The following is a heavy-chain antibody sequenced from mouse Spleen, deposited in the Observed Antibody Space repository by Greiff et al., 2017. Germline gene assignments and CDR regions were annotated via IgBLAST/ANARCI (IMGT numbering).Heavy chain of an antibody. CDR1: GYTFTSYW. CDR2: IDPSDSYT. CDR3: ARKEELLPWFAY. V-gene: IGHV1-50*01. J-gene: IGHJ3*01. D-gene: IGHD2-12*01. Sequence: QVQLQQPGAELVKPGASVKLSCKASGYTFTSYWMQWVKQRPGQGLEWIGEIDPSDSYTNYNQKFKGKATLTVDTSSSTAYMQLSSLTSEDSAVYYCARKEELLPWFAYWGQGTLVTVSA.